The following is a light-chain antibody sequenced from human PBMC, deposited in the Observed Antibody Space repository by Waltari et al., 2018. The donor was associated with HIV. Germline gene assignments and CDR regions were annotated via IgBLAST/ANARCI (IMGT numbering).Light chain of an antibody. J-gene: IGLJ3*02. V-gene: IGLV6-57*01. CDR3: QSYDTNKNWV. CDR1: SGHIAGNY. CDR2: ESY. Sequence: FMLTQPHPVSESPGKTVNTSCTRTSGHIAGNYVLRLQRRPGSSPTTVIYESYFRTSGVPARFSGSIDRSSNSASLTISGLKTEDEADYYCQSYDTNKNWVFGGGTKLTVL.